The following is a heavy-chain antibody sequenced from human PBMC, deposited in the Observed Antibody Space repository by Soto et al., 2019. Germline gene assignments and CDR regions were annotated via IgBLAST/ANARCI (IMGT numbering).Heavy chain of an antibody. CDR2: IWYDGSNK. CDR1: GFTFSSYS. D-gene: IGHD4-4*01. J-gene: IGHJ4*02. V-gene: IGHV3-33*08. Sequence: GGSLRLSCAASGFTFSSYSMHWVRQAPGKGLEWVAVIWYDGSNKYYADSVKGRFTISRDNSKNTLYLQMNSLRAEDTAVYYCARVAVTFVSTAGWYYFDYWGQGTLVTVSS. CDR3: ARVAVTFVSTAGWYYFDY.